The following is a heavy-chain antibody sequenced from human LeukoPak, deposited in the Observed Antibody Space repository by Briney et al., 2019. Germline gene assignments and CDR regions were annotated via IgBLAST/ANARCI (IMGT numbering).Heavy chain of an antibody. Sequence: GGSLRLSCAASGFTFSSYGMHWVRQAPGKGLEWVAFIRYDGSNKYYADSVKGRFTISRDNSKNTLYLQMNSLRAEDTAVYYCAKDLRAKRSTEGAFDIWGQGTMVIVSS. CDR3: AKDLRAKRSTEGAFDI. CDR1: GFTFSSYG. D-gene: IGHD1-1*01. J-gene: IGHJ3*02. V-gene: IGHV3-30*02. CDR2: IRYDGSNK.